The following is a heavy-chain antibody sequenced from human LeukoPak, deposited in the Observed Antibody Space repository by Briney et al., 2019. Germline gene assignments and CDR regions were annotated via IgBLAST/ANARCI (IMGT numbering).Heavy chain of an antibody. J-gene: IGHJ6*02. CDR1: GFTFDHYA. V-gene: IGHV3-9*01. CDR2: ISWNSATI. Sequence: GWSVRLSCAASGFTFDHYAIHWVRQAPRKGLEGGSGISWNSATIGYADSVKGRFTITRDNAKNSLYLQMNSLRAEDTALYYCAKAIGWPDYGMDVWGQGTTVTVSS. CDR3: AKAIGWPDYGMDV. D-gene: IGHD6-19*01.